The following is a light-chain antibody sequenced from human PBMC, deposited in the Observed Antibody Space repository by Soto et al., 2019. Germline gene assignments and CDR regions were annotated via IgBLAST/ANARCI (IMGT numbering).Light chain of an antibody. CDR1: SSDVGGYNY. CDR3: CSYSGSYTWV. CDR2: DVS. Sequence: QSVLTQPRSVSGSPGQSVTISCTGTSSDVGGYNYVSWYQQHPGKAPKLMIYDVSKWPSGVPDRFSGSKSGNTASLTISGLQAEDEADYYCCSYSGSYTWVFGGGTKLPS. V-gene: IGLV2-11*01. J-gene: IGLJ3*02.